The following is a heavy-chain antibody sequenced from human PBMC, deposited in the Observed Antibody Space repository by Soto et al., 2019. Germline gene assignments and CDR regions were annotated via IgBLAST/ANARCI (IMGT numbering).Heavy chain of an antibody. J-gene: IGHJ5*02. CDR2: ITGRGGST. D-gene: IGHD3-10*01. V-gene: IGHV3-23*01. Sequence: KGRECLSSITGRGGSTYYADSVRGRFTSSRDQSKNTLYLQMNSLRAEDTAVYYCAKDLQFGGGVSAQTFHSWGQGTPVTVS. CDR3: AKDLQFGGGVSAQTFHS.